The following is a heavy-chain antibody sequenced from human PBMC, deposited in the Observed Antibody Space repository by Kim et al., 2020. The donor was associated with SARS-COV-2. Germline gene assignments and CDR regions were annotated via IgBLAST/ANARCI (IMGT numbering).Heavy chain of an antibody. CDR1: GFTFAHYA. Sequence: GGSLRLSCAASGFTFAHYAMHWVRQAPGKGLEWVSPICGDGGSSYYASFMGGLFTSTRDYSNNPSFQLINLLITDTTVFYCLRDSSRRDYTDDY. CDR3: RDSSRRDYTDDY. D-gene: IGHD4-17*01. J-gene: IGHJ4*01. CDR2: ICGDGGSS. V-gene: IGHV3-43*02.